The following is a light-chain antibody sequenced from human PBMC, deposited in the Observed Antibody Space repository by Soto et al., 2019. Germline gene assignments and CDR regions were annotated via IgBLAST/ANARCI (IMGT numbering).Light chain of an antibody. Sequence: DIQLTQSPSSLSASVGDRVTITCRASQAISSYLAWYQQKPGKVPELLIYATSTLQSGAPSRFSGSGSGTDFTLTISSLQPEDVATYYCHKYKNAPTFGGGTKVEIK. V-gene: IGKV1-27*01. CDR2: ATS. J-gene: IGKJ4*01. CDR1: QAISSY. CDR3: HKYKNAPT.